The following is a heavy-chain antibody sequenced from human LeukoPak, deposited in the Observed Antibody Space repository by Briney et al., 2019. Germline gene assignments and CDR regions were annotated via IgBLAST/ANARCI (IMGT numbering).Heavy chain of an antibody. CDR2: IYPGGSDT. CDR1: GYSFTSYW. D-gene: IGHD3-3*01. J-gene: IGHJ3*02. V-gene: IGHV5-51*01. Sequence: GESLKISCKGSGYSFTSYWIGWVRQMPRKSLEWMRIIYPGGSDTRYSPSFQGQVTISADKSISTAYLQWSSLKASDTAMYYCARPTYYDFWSGYYDRDVDAFDIWGQGTMVTVSS. CDR3: ARPTYYDFWSGYYDRDVDAFDI.